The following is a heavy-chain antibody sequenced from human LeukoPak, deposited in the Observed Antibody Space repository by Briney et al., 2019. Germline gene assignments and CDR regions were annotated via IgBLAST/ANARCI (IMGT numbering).Heavy chain of an antibody. D-gene: IGHD1-26*01. CDR2: ISGSGGST. V-gene: IGHV3-23*01. CDR1: GFTFSSYG. Sequence: GGSLRLSCAASGFTFSSYGMSWVRQAPGKGLEWVSAISGSGGSTYYADSVKGRFTISRDNSKNTLYLQMNSLRAEDTAVYYCAKAGLSMGATASHFDYWGQGTLVTVSS. J-gene: IGHJ4*02. CDR3: AKAGLSMGATASHFDY.